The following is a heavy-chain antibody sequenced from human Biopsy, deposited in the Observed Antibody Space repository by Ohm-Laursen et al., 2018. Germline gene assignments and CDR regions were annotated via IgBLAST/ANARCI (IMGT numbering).Heavy chain of an antibody. CDR2: INPRSGST. D-gene: IGHD2-15*01. CDR3: ARGLVVEHSFFYGMDV. V-gene: IGHV1-46*01. Sequence: ASVKVSCKASGYNFPTHYMHWVRQAPGQGLEWMAMINPRSGSTFYAQKFQDRVTMTRDTSTSTVYMELSSLRSEDTAVYFCARGLVVEHSFFYGMDVWGQGTTVTVSS. CDR1: GYNFPTHY. J-gene: IGHJ6*02.